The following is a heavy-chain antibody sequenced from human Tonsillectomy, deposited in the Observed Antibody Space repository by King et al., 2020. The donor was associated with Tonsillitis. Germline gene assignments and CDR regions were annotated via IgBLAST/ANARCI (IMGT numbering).Heavy chain of an antibody. V-gene: IGHV4-61*02. CDR2: IYSNGNT. J-gene: IGHJ4*02. CDR3: AGVPSGGAECSSPLYY. D-gene: IGHD3-3*01. CDR1: GGSISSPSYY. Sequence: VQLQESGPGLVKPSQTLSLTCTVSGGSISSPSYYWSLIRQPAGKGLEWIGRIYSNGNTYYNPSLKSRVTISLDTSKNQFSLKLRSVTAADTAVYYCAGVPSGGAECSSPLYYWGQGTLVTVSP.